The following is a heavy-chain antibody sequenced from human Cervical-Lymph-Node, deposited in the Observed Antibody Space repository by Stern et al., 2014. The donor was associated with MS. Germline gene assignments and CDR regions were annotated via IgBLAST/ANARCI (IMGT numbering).Heavy chain of an antibody. J-gene: IGHJ5*02. D-gene: IGHD3-22*01. CDR1: GFTFSTYA. CDR2: ISYDGSNK. Sequence: QVHLVESGGGVVQPGRSLRLSCAASGFTFSTYAMHWVRQAPGKGLAWVAVISYDGSNKYFAESVKGRFTISRDNSKNTLYLQMNSLRADDTAIYYCATANYYDSIGYYTWGQGTLVTVSS. CDR3: ATANYYDSIGYYT. V-gene: IGHV3-30*04.